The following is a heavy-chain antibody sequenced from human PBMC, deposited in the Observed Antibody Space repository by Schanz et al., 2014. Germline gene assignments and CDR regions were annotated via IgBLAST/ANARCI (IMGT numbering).Heavy chain of an antibody. CDR3: TRDRGALINHNDALDL. V-gene: IGHV3-23*04. Sequence: EVRLVESGGGLVEPGGSLRLSCSGSGFTVNTNYMSWVRQAPGKGLEWVSAISGSGGSTYYADSVKGRFTISRDNSKNTLYLQMNSLRSEDTAVYYCTRDRGALINHNDALDLWGQGTMVSVSS. D-gene: IGHD3-16*01. CDR2: ISGSGGST. J-gene: IGHJ3*01. CDR1: GFTVNTNY.